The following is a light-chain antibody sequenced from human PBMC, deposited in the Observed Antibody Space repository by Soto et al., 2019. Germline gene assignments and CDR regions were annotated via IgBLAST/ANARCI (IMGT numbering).Light chain of an antibody. J-gene: IGKJ5*01. Sequence: ESVFTESPGTLSLYPGERATLSCRASQSVSNYLAWYQQKPGQVPRLLIYDASNRATDIPARFSGSGSGTDFTLTISSLEPEDFAVYYCQQRSNWPTTFGHGIRLEIK. CDR1: QSVSNY. CDR2: DAS. V-gene: IGKV3-11*01. CDR3: QQRSNWPTT.